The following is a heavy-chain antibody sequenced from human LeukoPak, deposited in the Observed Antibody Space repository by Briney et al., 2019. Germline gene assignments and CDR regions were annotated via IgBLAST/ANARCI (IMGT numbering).Heavy chain of an antibody. D-gene: IGHD5-24*01. CDR2: IYYSGST. J-gene: IGHJ4*02. CDR3: ARGMAPDYFGY. CDR1: GGSISSYY. Sequence: SETLSLTCTVSGGSISSYYWSWTRQPPGKGLEWIGYIYYSGSTNYNPSLKSRVTISVDTSKNQFSLKLSSVTAADTAVYYCARGMAPDYFGYWGQGTLVTVSS. V-gene: IGHV4-59*01.